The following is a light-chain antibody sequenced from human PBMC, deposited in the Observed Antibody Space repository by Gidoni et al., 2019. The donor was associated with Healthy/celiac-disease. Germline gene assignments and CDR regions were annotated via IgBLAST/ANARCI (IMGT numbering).Light chain of an antibody. Sequence: QSVLTQPPSASGPPGQRATISCSGSSSNIGSNYVYWYQQLPGTAPKLLIYRNNQRPSGVPDRFSGSKSGTSASLAISGLRSEDEADYYCAAWDDSLSGLVFGGGTKLTVL. CDR2: RNN. V-gene: IGLV1-47*01. J-gene: IGLJ2*01. CDR3: AAWDDSLSGLV. CDR1: SSNIGSNY.